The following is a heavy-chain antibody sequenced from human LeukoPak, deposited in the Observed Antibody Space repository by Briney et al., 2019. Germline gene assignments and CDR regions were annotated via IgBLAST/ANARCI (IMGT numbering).Heavy chain of an antibody. CDR1: RYTFTDYY. V-gene: IGHV1-2*02. Sequence: VKVSCKASRYTFTDYYMHWVRQAPGQGLEWMGWINPNSGGTNYAQKFQGRVTMTRDTSISTAYMELSRLRSDDTAVYYCARGGWSLGYCSSSSCLDWFDPWGQGTLATVSS. D-gene: IGHD2-2*01. CDR3: ARGGWSLGYCSSSSCLDWFDP. J-gene: IGHJ5*02. CDR2: INPNSGGT.